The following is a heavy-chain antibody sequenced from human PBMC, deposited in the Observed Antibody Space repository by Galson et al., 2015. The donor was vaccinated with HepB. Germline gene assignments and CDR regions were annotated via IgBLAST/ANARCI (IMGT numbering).Heavy chain of an antibody. CDR1: GYTFTSYG. CDR3: ARGVAATGTLFGYYYGMDV. Sequence: CKASGYTFTSYGISWVRQAPGQGLEWMGWISAYNGNTNYAQKLQGRVTMTTDTSTSTAYMELRSLRSDDTAVYYCARGVAATGTLFGYYYGMDVWGQGTTVTVSS. CDR2: ISAYNGNT. J-gene: IGHJ6*02. D-gene: IGHD6-13*01. V-gene: IGHV1-18*01.